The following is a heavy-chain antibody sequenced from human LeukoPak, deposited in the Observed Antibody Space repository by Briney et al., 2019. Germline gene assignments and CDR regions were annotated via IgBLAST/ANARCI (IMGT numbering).Heavy chain of an antibody. CDR2: MYHTGIT. CDR3: ARSSQLWFGELNSFGIDY. Sequence: PSETLSLTCTVSGGSISSYYWSWIRQPPGKGLEWIGYMYHTGITNYNPSLKSRVTISVDTSKNQFSLKLSSVTAADTAVYYCARSSQLWFGELNSFGIDYWGQGTLVTVSS. V-gene: IGHV4-59*12. J-gene: IGHJ4*02. D-gene: IGHD3-10*01. CDR1: GGSISSYY.